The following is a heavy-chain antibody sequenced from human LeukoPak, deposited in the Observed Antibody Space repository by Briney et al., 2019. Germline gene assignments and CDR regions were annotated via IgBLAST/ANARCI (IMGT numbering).Heavy chain of an antibody. CDR1: GYTLTELS. CDR3: ATDLEGSGSSGRYYYYGMDV. V-gene: IGHV1-24*01. Sequence: ASVKVSCKVSGYTLTELSMHWVRQAPGKGLEWMGGFDPEDGETIYAQKFQGRVTMTEDTSTDTAYMELSSLRSEDTAVYYCATDLEGSGSSGRYYYYGMDVWGKGTTVTVSS. CDR2: FDPEDGET. J-gene: IGHJ6*04. D-gene: IGHD3-10*01.